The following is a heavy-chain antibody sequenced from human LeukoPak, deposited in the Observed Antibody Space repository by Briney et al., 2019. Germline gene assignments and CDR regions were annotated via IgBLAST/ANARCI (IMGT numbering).Heavy chain of an antibody. V-gene: IGHV4-4*07. J-gene: IGHJ4*02. D-gene: IGHD1-14*01. CDR2: IYTSGST. CDR1: GVSISSYF. Sequence: SETLSLTCTVSGVSISSYFWSWVRQPAGKGLEWIGRIYTSGSTKYNPSLQSRVTMSLDTSKKQISLNLGSVTAADTAVYYCARAGTSGGLCDYWGQGILVTVSS. CDR3: ARAGTSGGLCDY.